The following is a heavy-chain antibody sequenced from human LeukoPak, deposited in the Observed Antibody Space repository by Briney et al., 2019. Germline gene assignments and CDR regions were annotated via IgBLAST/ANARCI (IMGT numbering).Heavy chain of an antibody. J-gene: IGHJ4*02. CDR1: GFTFDDYA. V-gene: IGHV3-9*01. CDR3: AKGMVLNGYYRSFYFDS. D-gene: IGHD3-9*01. Sequence: PGRSLRLSCAASGFTFDDYAMHWVRQAPGKDLEWVSGISWNSGSIDYADSVKGRFTISRDNAKNSLFLQMNSLRDEDTALYYCAKGMVLNGYYRSFYFDSWGQGTLVTVSS. CDR2: ISWNSGSI.